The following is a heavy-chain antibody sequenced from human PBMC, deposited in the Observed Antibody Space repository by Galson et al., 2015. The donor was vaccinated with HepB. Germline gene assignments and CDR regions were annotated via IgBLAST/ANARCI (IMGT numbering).Heavy chain of an antibody. D-gene: IGHD3/OR15-3a*01. V-gene: IGHV3-15*07. CDR3: TTVQNDFSSRYYYYYYYMDV. Sequence: SLRLSCAASGFTFSNAWMNWVRQAPGKGLEWVGRIKSKTDGGTTDYAAPVEGRFTISRDDSKNTLYLQMNSLKTEDTAVYYCTTVQNDFSSRYYYYYYYMDVWGKGTTVTVSS. J-gene: IGHJ6*03. CDR2: IKSKTDGGTT. CDR1: GFTFSNAW.